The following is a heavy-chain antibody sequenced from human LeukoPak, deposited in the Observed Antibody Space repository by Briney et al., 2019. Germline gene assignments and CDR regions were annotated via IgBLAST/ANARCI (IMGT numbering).Heavy chain of an antibody. CDR3: AKRRGDHYDSSGYRYYYYYMDI. D-gene: IGHD3-22*01. V-gene: IGHV3-23*01. CDR1: GFTFSDSA. J-gene: IGHJ6*03. CDR2: ISGSGGSA. Sequence: GGSLRPSCAASGFTFSDSAMSWVRQAPGEGLECVSGISGSGGSASYADSVKGRFTIPRDNCKNTLYLQTNSLRAEDTAVYYCAKRRGDHYDSSGYRYYYYYMDIWGKGTTVTVSS.